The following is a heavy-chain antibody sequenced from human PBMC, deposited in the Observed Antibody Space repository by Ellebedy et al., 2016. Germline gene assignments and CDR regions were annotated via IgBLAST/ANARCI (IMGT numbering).Heavy chain of an antibody. J-gene: IGHJ3*02. D-gene: IGHD3-16*01. V-gene: IGHV5-10-1*01. Sequence: GESLKISXKGSGYSFTSYWISWVRQMPGKGLEWMGRIDPSDSYTNYSPSFQGHVTISADKSISTAYLQWSSLKASDTAMYYCASIMITFGGRPPVYAFDIWGQGTMVTVSS. CDR3: ASIMITFGGRPPVYAFDI. CDR1: GYSFTSYW. CDR2: IDPSDSYT.